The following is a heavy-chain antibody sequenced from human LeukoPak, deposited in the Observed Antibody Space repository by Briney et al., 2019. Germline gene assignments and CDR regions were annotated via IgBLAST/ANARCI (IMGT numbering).Heavy chain of an antibody. CDR2: IYHSGST. D-gene: IGHD3-3*01. CDR3: ARSPYYDSWSGYHEFYYYYYYMDV. V-gene: IGHV4-34*01. Sequence: PSETLSLTCAVYGGSFSGYYWSWIRQPPGKGLEWIGSIYHSGSTYYNPSLKSRVTISVDTSKNQFSLKLSSVTAADTAVYYCARSPYYDSWSGYHEFYYYYYYMDVWGKGTTVTVSS. J-gene: IGHJ6*03. CDR1: GGSFSGYY.